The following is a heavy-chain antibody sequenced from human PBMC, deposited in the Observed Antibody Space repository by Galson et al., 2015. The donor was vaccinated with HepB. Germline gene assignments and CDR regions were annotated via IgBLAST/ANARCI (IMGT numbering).Heavy chain of an antibody. Sequence: SLRLSCAASGFTFSSYAMSWVRQAPGKGLEWVPAISGSGGSTYYADSVKGRFTISRDNSKNTLYLQMNSLRAEDTAVYYCAKFGDSSGFFDYWGQGTLVTVSS. CDR3: AKFGDSSGFFDY. CDR1: GFTFSSYA. V-gene: IGHV3-23*01. J-gene: IGHJ4*02. CDR2: ISGSGGST. D-gene: IGHD3-22*01.